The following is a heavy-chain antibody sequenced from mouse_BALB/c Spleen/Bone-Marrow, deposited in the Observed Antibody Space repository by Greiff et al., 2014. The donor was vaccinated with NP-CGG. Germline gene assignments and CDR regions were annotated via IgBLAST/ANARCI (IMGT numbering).Heavy chain of an antibody. D-gene: IGHD3-3*01. V-gene: IGHV1-7*01. CDR3: ARGKGCGVVWFAY. CDR2: INPSTGYT. Sequence: VQLQQSGAELAKPGASVKMSCKASGYTFTSYWMHWVKQRPGQGLEWIGYINPSTGYTEYNQKFKDKATLTADKSSSTAYMQLSSLTSEDSAVYYCARGKGCGVVWFAYWGQGTLVTVSA. J-gene: IGHJ3*01. CDR1: GYTFTSYW.